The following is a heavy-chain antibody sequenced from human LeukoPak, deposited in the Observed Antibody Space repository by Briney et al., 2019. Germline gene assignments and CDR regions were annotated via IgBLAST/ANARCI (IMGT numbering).Heavy chain of an antibody. CDR1: GFTFSSYD. V-gene: IGHV3-13*01. CDR3: ARSRRRGVPDY. D-gene: IGHD3-10*01. Sequence: GGSLRLSSAASGFTFSSYDMHWVRQATGKGLERVSAIGTAGDTYYPGSVKGRFTISRENAKNSLYLQMNSLRAVDTAVYYCARSRRRGVPDYWGQGTLVTVSS. CDR2: IGTAGDT. J-gene: IGHJ4*02.